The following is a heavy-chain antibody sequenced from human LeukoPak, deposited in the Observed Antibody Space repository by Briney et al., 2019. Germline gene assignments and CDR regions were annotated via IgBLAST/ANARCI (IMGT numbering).Heavy chain of an antibody. CDR1: GFTFTSSA. CDR2: IVVGSGNT. V-gene: IGHV1-58*02. CDR3: AAVQVGANYYFDY. Sequence: TSVKVSCKASGFTFTSSAMQWVRQAPGQRLEWIGWIVVGSGNTNYAQKFQERVTITRDMSTSRAYMELSSLRSEDTAVYYCAAVQVGANYYFDYWGQGTLVTVSS. D-gene: IGHD1-26*01. J-gene: IGHJ4*02.